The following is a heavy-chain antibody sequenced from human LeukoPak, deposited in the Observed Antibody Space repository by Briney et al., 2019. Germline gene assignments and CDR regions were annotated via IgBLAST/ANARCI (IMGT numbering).Heavy chain of an antibody. V-gene: IGHV4-39*01. CDR2: IYYSGST. D-gene: IGHD3-22*01. CDR1: GGSISSSSYY. CDR3: ARPNYYDGSGYHI. Sequence: PSETLSLTCTVSGGSISSSSYYWGWIRQPPGKGLEWIGSIYYSGSTYYNPSLKSRVTISVDTSKNQFSLKLSSVTAADTAVYYCARPNYYDGSGYHIWGQGTLVTVSS. J-gene: IGHJ4*02.